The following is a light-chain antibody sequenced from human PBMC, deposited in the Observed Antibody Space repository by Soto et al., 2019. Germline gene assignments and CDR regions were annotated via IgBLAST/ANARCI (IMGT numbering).Light chain of an antibody. V-gene: IGKV3-20*01. CDR3: QHYDSARWT. CDR1: QSISSTY. J-gene: IGKJ1*01. Sequence: EIVLTQSPATLSLSPVERATLSCRASQSISSTYLTWYHQRPGQAPRLLIYDASRRATGIPDRFSGSGSGTDFSLTISRLEPEDFAVYYCQHYDSARWTFGLGTKVDIK. CDR2: DAS.